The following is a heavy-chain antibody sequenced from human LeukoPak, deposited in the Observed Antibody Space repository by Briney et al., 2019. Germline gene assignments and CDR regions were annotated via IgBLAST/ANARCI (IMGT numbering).Heavy chain of an antibody. CDR1: GGSISSYY. D-gene: IGHD4-23*01. CDR3: ARGDDYGGYLDY. J-gene: IGHJ4*02. Sequence: PSETLSLTCTVSGGSISSYYWSWIRQPPGKGLEWIGYIYYSGSTNYNPSLKSRVTISVDTSKNQFSLKLSSVTAADTAVYYCARGDDYGGYLDYWGQGTLVTVSS. V-gene: IGHV4-59*01. CDR2: IYYSGST.